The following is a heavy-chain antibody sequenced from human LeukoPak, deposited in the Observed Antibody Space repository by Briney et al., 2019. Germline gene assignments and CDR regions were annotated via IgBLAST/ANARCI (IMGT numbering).Heavy chain of an antibody. CDR2: IYSGGST. J-gene: IGHJ3*02. V-gene: IGHV3-53*01. CDR1: GFTVSSNY. D-gene: IGHD1-26*01. CDR3: AKNGKWSNAFDI. Sequence: GGSLRLSCAASGFTVSSNYMSWVRQSPGKGLEWVSVIYSGGSTYYADSVKGRFTISRDNSKNTLYLQMNSLRAEDTAVYYCAKNGKWSNAFDIWGQGPMVTVSS.